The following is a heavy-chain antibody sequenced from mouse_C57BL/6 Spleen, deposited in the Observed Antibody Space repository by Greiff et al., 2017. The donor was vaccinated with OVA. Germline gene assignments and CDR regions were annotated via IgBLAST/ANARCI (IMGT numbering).Heavy chain of an antibody. CDR2: ISSGSSTI. D-gene: IGHD2-4*01. Sequence: VQRVESGGGLVNPGGSLKLSCAASGFTFSDYGMHPVLQHPEKGHAVVAYISSGSSTIYYADTVKGRFTISRDNAKNTLFLQMTSLRSEDTAMYYCARTDYDDAMDYWGQGTSVTVSS. CDR3: ARTDYDDAMDY. J-gene: IGHJ4*01. V-gene: IGHV5-17*01. CDR1: GFTFSDYG.